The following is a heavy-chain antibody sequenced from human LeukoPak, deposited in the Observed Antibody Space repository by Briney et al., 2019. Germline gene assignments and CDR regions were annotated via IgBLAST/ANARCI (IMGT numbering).Heavy chain of an antibody. CDR2: IYHSGST. J-gene: IGHJ6*03. CDR1: GGSISSSSYY. D-gene: IGHD6-13*01. V-gene: IGHV4-39*07. CDR3: ARILAAAVGYNYYYMDV. Sequence: PSETLSLTCTVSGGSISSSSYYWGWIRQPPGKGLEWIGSIYHSGSTYYNPSLKSRVTMSVDTSKNQFSLKLSSVTAADTAVYYCARILAAAVGYNYYYMDVWGKGTTVTVSS.